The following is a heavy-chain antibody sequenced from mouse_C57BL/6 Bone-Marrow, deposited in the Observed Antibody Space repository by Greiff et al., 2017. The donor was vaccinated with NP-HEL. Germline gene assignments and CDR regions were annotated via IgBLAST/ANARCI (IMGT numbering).Heavy chain of an antibody. CDR1: GYTFTSYW. V-gene: IGHV1-52*01. Sequence: QVQLQQPGAELVRPGSSVKLSCKASGYTFTSYWMHWVKQRPIQGLEWIGNIDPSDSETHYNQKFKDKATLTVDKSSSTAYMQLSSLTSEDSAVYYCARGEDYGYDRTWFAYWGQGTLVTVSA. CDR3: ARGEDYGYDRTWFAY. CDR2: IDPSDSET. J-gene: IGHJ3*01. D-gene: IGHD2-2*01.